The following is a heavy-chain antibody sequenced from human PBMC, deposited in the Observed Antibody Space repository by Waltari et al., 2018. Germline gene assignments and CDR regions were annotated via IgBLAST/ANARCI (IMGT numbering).Heavy chain of an antibody. J-gene: IGHJ4*02. Sequence: EVQLVESGGDLVQPGRSLKLSCATSGFTLASYAMHWVRQAPGKGLEWVSFITSSDYINYADAVKGRFTSSRDNSNDTVYLQMNSLTAEDTAVYYCAKTQDFDFWSGSYFDHWGQGALVNVFS. V-gene: IGHV3-23*04. CDR2: ITSSDYI. CDR1: GFTLASYA. CDR3: AKTQDFDFWSGSYFDH. D-gene: IGHD3-3*01.